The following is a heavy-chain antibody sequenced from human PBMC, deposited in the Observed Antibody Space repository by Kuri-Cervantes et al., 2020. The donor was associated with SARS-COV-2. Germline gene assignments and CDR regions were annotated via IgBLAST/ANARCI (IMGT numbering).Heavy chain of an antibody. J-gene: IGHJ4*02. Sequence: ASVKVSCKASGYTFTGYYMHWVRQAPGQGLEWMGWINPNSGGTNYAQKFQGWVTMTRDTSISTAYMELSRLRSDDTAVYYCARGEIAVAGTVDYWGQGTLVTVSS. CDR3: ARGEIAVAGTVDY. CDR1: GYTFTGYY. D-gene: IGHD6-19*01. CDR2: INPNSGGT. V-gene: IGHV1-2*04.